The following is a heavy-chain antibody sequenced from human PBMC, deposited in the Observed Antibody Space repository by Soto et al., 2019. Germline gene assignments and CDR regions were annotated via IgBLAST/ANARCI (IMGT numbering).Heavy chain of an antibody. V-gene: IGHV3-30-3*01. CDR2: ISYDVTNK. D-gene: IGHD2-15*01. CDR1: GLSFSSSP. CDR3: ATHPKTPGGHPWAFNYFDS. Sequence: XVCMRLACAACGLSFSSSPMHWVRKDTGKGPEWVARISYDVTNKFYADSVKGRFTISRDNSKSTLYLQVDSLRPEDAAVYSCATHPKTPGGHPWAFNYFDSCGQRTLVTVSS. J-gene: IGHJ4*02.